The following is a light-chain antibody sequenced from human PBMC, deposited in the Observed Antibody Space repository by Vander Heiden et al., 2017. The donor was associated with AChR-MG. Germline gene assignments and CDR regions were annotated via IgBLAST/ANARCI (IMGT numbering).Light chain of an antibody. CDR3: VAWDGSLNGWV. V-gene: IGLV1-44*01. CDR2: TNN. Sequence: QSVLTQPTSASGTPGQRVTISCSGSSSNIGSDNVNWYQHLPGTAPKRLIYTNNQRPSGVPDRFSGSKSGTSASLAISGLQSEDEADYYCVAWDGSLNGWVFGTGTQVTVL. J-gene: IGLJ1*01. CDR1: SSNIGSDN.